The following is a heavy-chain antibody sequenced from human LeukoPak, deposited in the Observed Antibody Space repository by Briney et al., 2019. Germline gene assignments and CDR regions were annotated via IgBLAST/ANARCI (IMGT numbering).Heavy chain of an antibody. J-gene: IGHJ4*02. CDR3: ARHDLFTSGWSRLGY. CDR1: GVSLSSSSYY. Sequence: SETLSLTCTVSGVSLSSSSYYWGWTRQPPGKGLEWIGSMFYSGSTYYNPSLKSRVTISVDTSKNQFSLRLSSVTAADTAVYYCARHDLFTSGWSRLGYWGQGTLVTVSS. V-gene: IGHV4-39*01. D-gene: IGHD6-19*01. CDR2: MFYSGST.